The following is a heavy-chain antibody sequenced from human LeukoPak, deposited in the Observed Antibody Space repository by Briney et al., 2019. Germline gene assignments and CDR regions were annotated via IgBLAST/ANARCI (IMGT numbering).Heavy chain of an antibody. V-gene: IGHV4-30-4*01. CDR3: AREGGITMVSAAAGYYYYGMDV. CDR1: GGSISSGDYY. CDR2: IYYSGST. Sequence: SETLSLTCTVSGGSISSGDYYWSWIRQPPGKGLEWIGYIYYSGSTYYNPSLKSRVTISVDTSKNQFSLKLSSVTAADTAVYYCAREGGITMVSAAAGYYYYGMDVWGQGTTVTVSS. J-gene: IGHJ6*02. D-gene: IGHD3-10*01.